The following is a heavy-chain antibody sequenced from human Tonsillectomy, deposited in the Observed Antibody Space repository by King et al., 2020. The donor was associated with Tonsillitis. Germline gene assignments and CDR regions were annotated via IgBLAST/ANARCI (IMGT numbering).Heavy chain of an antibody. D-gene: IGHD2-15*01. Sequence: VQLVESGGGLVKPGGSLRLSCAVSGLSFKNAWMNWVRQAPGKGLEWVGRIKSNTEGGTADYAAPVKRRFIISRDNLKNTLYLERNSLKTEDTAVFYCTTGGFDYWGQGALVTVSS. CDR3: TTGGFDY. J-gene: IGHJ4*02. CDR1: GLSFKNAW. CDR2: IKSNTEGGTA. V-gene: IGHV3-15*07.